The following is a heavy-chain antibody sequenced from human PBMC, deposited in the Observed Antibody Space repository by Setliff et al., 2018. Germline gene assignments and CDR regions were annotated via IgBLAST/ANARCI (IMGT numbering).Heavy chain of an antibody. Sequence: PSETLSLTCAASGGSFSDYYWTWIRQPPGKGLEWIGEINHSASTNYNPSLKSRVTISVDASKNQFSLKVTSVTAADTAVYFCARANSIRRFGEWKHYFDYWGQGTLVTVSS. CDR1: GGSFSDYY. D-gene: IGHD3-10*01. J-gene: IGHJ4*02. CDR3: ARANSIRRFGEWKHYFDY. CDR2: INHSAST. V-gene: IGHV4-34*01.